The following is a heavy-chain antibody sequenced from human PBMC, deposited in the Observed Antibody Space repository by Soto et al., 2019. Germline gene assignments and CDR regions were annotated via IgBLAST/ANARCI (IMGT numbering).Heavy chain of an antibody. CDR1: GYTFPSYY. V-gene: IGHV1-46*01. CDR2: INPSGGST. CDR3: ASQESYCGGDCYSGEGDY. D-gene: IGHD2-21*02. Sequence: ASVKVSCKASGYTFPSYYMHWVRQAPGQGLEWMGIINPSGGSTSYAQKFQGRVTMTRDTSTSTVYMELSSLRSEDTAVYYCASQESYCGGDCYSGEGDYWGQGTLVTVSS. J-gene: IGHJ4*02.